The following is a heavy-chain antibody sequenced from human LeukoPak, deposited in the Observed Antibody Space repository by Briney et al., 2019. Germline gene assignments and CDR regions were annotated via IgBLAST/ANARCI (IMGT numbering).Heavy chain of an antibody. D-gene: IGHD3-22*01. CDR3: AREYYYDSSGYYGGHYFDY. J-gene: IGHJ4*02. Sequence: SVKGRFTISRDNAKNSLYLQMNSLRAEDTAVYYCAREYYYDSSGYYGGHYFDYWGQGTLVTVSS. V-gene: IGHV3-11*01.